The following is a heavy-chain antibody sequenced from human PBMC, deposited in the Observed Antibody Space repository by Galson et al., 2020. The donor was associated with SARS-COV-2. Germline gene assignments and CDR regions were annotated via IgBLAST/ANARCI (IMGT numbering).Heavy chain of an antibody. D-gene: IGHD2-8*02. CDR1: GFSVRRGHF. CDR3: ARHAADCSGGVCTRYYFAAMDV. CDR2: FYQDGTS. Sequence: SETLSLTCAVSGFSVRRGHFWGWIRQPPGRGLEWIGNFYQDGTSYYNPSLKSRVSISIDTSTSVVSLRLKSVTAADTAVYYCARHAADCSGGVCTRYYFAAMDVWGQGTTVIVSS. J-gene: IGHJ6*02. V-gene: IGHV4-38-2*01.